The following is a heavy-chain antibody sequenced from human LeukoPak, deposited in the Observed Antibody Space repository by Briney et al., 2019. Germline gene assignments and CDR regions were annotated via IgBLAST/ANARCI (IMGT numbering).Heavy chain of an antibody. CDR3: ARVNDQQHAFDI. CDR1: GFTFSSYD. V-gene: IGHV3-13*01. D-gene: IGHD1/OR15-1a*01. CDR2: IGTNGDT. J-gene: IGHJ3*02. Sequence: GGSLRLSCAASGFTFSSYDMHWVRRATGKGLEWVSAIGTNGDTYYPGSVKGRFTISRENAKNSLYLQMNSLRAGDTAVYYCARVNDQQHAFDIWGQGTVVTVSS.